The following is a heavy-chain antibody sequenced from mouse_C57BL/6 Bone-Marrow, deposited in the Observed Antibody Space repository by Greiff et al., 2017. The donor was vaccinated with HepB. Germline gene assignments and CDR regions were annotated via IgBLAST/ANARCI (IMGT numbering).Heavy chain of an antibody. J-gene: IGHJ4*01. V-gene: IGHV1-18*01. Sequence: VQLQQSGPELVKPGASVKIPCKASGYTFTDYYMDWVKQSHGKSLEWIGDINPNNGGTIYNQKFKGKATLTVDKYSSTAYLELRSLTSEDTAVYYCAREGYYGSLYDAMDYWGQGTSVTVAS. CDR2: INPNNGGT. D-gene: IGHD1-1*01. CDR1: GYTFTDYY. CDR3: AREGYYGSLYDAMDY.